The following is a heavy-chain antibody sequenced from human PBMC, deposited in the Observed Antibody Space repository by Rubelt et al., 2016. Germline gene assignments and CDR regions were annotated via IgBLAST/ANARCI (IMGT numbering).Heavy chain of an antibody. J-gene: IGHJ4*02. D-gene: IGHD5-24*01. CDR1: GGSISGYY. CDR3: ARGQGRDGYIH. CDR2: IYYSGST. Sequence: QVQLQESGPGLVKPSETLSLTCTVSGGSISGYYWSWIRQPPGKGLECIGYIYYSGSTNYNPSLKSRVTISVDTSKNQFSLRRSSGTAADTAVYYCARGQGRDGYIHWGQGTLVTVSS. V-gene: IGHV4-59*01.